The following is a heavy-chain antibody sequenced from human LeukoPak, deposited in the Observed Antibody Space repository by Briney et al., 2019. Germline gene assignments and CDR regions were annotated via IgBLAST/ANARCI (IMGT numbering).Heavy chain of an antibody. Sequence: GGSLRLSCAASGFTFSSFGIHWVRQAPGKGLEWVAFIRYDGSNKYYADSVKGRFTISRDNSKNTLYLQMNSLRAEDTAVYYCAKDLGDSSGYYYDWGQGTLVTVSS. CDR2: IRYDGSNK. J-gene: IGHJ4*02. V-gene: IGHV3-30*02. D-gene: IGHD3-22*01. CDR3: AKDLGDSSGYYYD. CDR1: GFTFSSFG.